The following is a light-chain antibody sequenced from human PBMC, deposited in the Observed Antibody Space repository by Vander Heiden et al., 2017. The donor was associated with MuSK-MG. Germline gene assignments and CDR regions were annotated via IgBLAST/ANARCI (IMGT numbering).Light chain of an antibody. CDR1: QSLLHSNGYKY. Sequence: DIVMTQSPLSLSVTPGEPASISCRSSQSLLHSNGYKYLDWYLQKPGQSPQLLIYLGSNRASGVPDRFSGSGSGTGFTLKISRVEAEDVGVYYCMQTLQTAWTFGQGTKVEIK. V-gene: IGKV2-28*01. J-gene: IGKJ1*01. CDR3: MQTLQTAWT. CDR2: LGS.